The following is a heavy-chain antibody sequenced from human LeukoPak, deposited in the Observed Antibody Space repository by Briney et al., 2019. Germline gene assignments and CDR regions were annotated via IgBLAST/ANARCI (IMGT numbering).Heavy chain of an antibody. V-gene: IGHV3-21*01. CDR1: GFAFNYYN. Sequence: PGGSLRLSCAASGFAFNYYNMNWVRQTPGKGLEWVSSITTTSSHVFYADSVKGRFTISRDNAKNSLYLQMNSLRAEDTAVYYCARGPNEITVWGLLGHYYYYYMDVWGKGTTVTVSS. J-gene: IGHJ6*03. D-gene: IGHD1-26*01. CDR2: ITTTSSHV. CDR3: ARGPNEITVWGLLGHYYYYYMDV.